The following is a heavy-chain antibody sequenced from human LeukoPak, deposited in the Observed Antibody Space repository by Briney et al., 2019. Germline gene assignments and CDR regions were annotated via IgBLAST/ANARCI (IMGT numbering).Heavy chain of an antibody. CDR1: GFTFSTYG. J-gene: IGHJ4*02. CDR3: AKSAVRDYASGVDYFDY. Sequence: GGSLRLSCGASGFTFSTYGIHWVRQAPGKGLEWVAFIRFDGAYKHTANSVKGRFTISRDNAQNTVYLYMNTLRTEDTAVYYCAKSAVRDYASGVDYFDYWGQGTLVSVSS. V-gene: IGHV3-30*02. D-gene: IGHD3-10*01. CDR2: IRFDGAYK.